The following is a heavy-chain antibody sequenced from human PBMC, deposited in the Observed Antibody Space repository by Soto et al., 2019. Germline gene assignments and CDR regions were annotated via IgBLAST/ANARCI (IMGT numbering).Heavy chain of an antibody. Sequence: SETLSLTCSVSGGTITSGRSSWNWIRQSPGKGLEWIAYIYHSGSTYYNPSLKSRVTISVDRSENQFSLKLTSVTATDTAVYYCVRESVASGPNYFDTWGPGTLVTVSS. D-gene: IGHD6-6*01. CDR2: IYHSGST. CDR3: VRESVASGPNYFDT. J-gene: IGHJ5*02. V-gene: IGHV4-30-2*06. CDR1: GGTITSGRSS.